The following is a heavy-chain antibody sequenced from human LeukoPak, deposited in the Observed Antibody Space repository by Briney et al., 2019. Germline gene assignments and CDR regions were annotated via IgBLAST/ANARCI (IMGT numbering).Heavy chain of an antibody. D-gene: IGHD3-9*01. CDR3: AKVVDLNDISWFDP. Sequence: LSLTCAVYGGSFSGYYWSWIRQPPGKGLEWVAVISYDGSNKYYADSVKGRFTISRDNSKNTLYLQMNSLRAEDTAVYYCAKVVDLNDISWFDPWGQGTLVTVSS. CDR2: ISYDGSNK. V-gene: IGHV3-30*18. CDR1: GGSFSGYY. J-gene: IGHJ5*02.